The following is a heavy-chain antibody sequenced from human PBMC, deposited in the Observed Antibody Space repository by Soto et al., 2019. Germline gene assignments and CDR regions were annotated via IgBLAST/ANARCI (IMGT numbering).Heavy chain of an antibody. CDR3: ARDPYDILTGYFTSYYYYYYGMDV. D-gene: IGHD3-9*01. Sequence: GGSLRLSCAASGFTFSSYAMHWVRQAPGKGLEWVAVISYDGSNKYYADSVKGRFTISRDNSKKTLYLQMNSLRAEDTAVYYCARDPYDILTGYFTSYYYYYYGMDVWGQGTTVTVSS. V-gene: IGHV3-30-3*01. CDR1: GFTFSSYA. J-gene: IGHJ6*02. CDR2: ISYDGSNK.